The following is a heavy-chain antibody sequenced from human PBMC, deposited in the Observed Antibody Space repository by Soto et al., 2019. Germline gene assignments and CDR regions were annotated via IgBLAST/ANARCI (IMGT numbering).Heavy chain of an antibody. CDR3: ARDSSGYYWFDP. D-gene: IGHD3-22*01. Sequence: PSETLSLTCAVSGFSIISGYFLVLIRHPPGKVPEWLGSIYHSGTTYYNPSVKGRVTISVDTSKNQFSLKMSSVTAADTAVYYCARDSSGYYWFDPWGQGTLVTVS. J-gene: IGHJ5*02. CDR2: IYHSGTT. V-gene: IGHV4-38-2*02. CDR1: GFSIISGYF.